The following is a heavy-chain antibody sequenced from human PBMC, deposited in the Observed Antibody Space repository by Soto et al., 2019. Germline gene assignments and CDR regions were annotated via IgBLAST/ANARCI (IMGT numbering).Heavy chain of an antibody. J-gene: IGHJ4*02. CDR3: ARRLIWSGYQNLGEFDY. CDR1: GGSISSSSYY. V-gene: IGHV4-39*01. CDR2: IYYSGST. Sequence: PSETLSLTCTVSGGSISSSSYYWGWIRQPPGKGLEWIWSIYYSGSTYYNPSLKSRVTISVDTSKNQFSLKLSSVTAADTAVYYCARRLIWSGYQNLGEFDYWGQGTWSPSPQ. D-gene: IGHD3-3*01.